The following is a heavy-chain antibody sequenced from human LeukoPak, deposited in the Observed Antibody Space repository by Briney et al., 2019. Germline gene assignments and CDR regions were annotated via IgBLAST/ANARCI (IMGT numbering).Heavy chain of an antibody. CDR2: ISSSSSYI. Sequence: GSLRLSCAASGFTFSSYSMNWVRQAPGKGLEWVSSISSSSSYIYYADSVKGQFTISRDNAKNSLYLQMNSLRAEDTAVYYCARSAYCGGDCYSRGYYFDYWGQGTLVTVSS. CDR3: ARSAYCGGDCYSRGYYFDY. CDR1: GFTFSSYS. D-gene: IGHD2-21*02. V-gene: IGHV3-21*01. J-gene: IGHJ4*02.